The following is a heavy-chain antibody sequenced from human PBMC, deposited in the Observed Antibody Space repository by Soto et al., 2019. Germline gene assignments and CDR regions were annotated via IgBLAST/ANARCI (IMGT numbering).Heavy chain of an antibody. J-gene: IGHJ5*02. V-gene: IGHV1-2*04. D-gene: IGHD1-20*01. Sequence: GASVKVSCKASGYTFTGYYMHWVRQAPGQGLEWMGIINPSGGSTSYAQKFQGWATMTRDTSISTAYMELSRLRSDDTAVYYCARSFITGTHPGWWFDPWGQGTLVTVSS. CDR1: GYTFTGYY. CDR2: INPSGGST. CDR3: ARSFITGTHPGWWFDP.